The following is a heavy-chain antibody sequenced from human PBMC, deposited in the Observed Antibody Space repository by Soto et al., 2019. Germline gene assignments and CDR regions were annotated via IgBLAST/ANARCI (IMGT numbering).Heavy chain of an antibody. Sequence: PGESLKISCKGSGYSFTSYWIGWVRQMPGKGLEWMGIIYPGDSDTRYSPSFQGQVTISADKSISTAYLQWSSLKASDTAMYYCARHPTGGEDYYYYGMDVWGQGTTVTVSS. J-gene: IGHJ6*02. CDR2: IYPGDSDT. D-gene: IGHD3-10*01. V-gene: IGHV5-51*01. CDR3: ARHPTGGEDYYYYGMDV. CDR1: GYSFTSYW.